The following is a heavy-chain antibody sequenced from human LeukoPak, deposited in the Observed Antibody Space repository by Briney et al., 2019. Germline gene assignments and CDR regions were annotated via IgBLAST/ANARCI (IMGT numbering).Heavy chain of an antibody. Sequence: GGSLRLSCAASGFTFSSHAMSWVRQAPGKGLEWVAVIWYDGSNKNYADSVKGRFTISRDDSRNAPDLQMNSLRAEDTAVYYCARDLGSSWSPGHWGQGTLVTVSS. CDR2: IWYDGSNK. CDR3: ARDLGSSWSPGH. J-gene: IGHJ4*02. V-gene: IGHV3-33*08. D-gene: IGHD6-13*01. CDR1: GFTFSSHA.